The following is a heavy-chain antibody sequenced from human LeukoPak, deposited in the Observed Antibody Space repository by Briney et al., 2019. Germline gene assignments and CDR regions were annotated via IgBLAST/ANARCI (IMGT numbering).Heavy chain of an antibody. CDR3: TRVDGNLNYSDY. V-gene: IGHV1-2*02. CDR1: GYTSTAYY. J-gene: IGHJ4*02. Sequence: ASLKASCKASGYTSTAYYLSCVRQAPGPPLDWLKWINPTSGVTSYAPNFPGRVTMPRDTSITTAYVALSSPPSEHTTVYYCTRVDGNLNYSDYWGQGILVTVSS. D-gene: IGHD1-7*01. CDR2: INPTSGVT.